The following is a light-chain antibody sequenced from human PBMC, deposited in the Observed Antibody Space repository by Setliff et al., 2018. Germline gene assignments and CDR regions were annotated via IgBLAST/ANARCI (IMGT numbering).Light chain of an antibody. V-gene: IGLV2-14*03. CDR2: DVS. CDR3: SSYTSSSTQV. CDR1: SSDVGGYNY. Sequence: QSVLAQPASVSGSPGQSITISCTGTSSDVGGYNYVSWYPQHPGKAPKLMIYDVSNRPSGVSNRFSGSKSGNTASLTISGLQAEDEADYYCSSYTSSSTQVFGTGTKSPS. J-gene: IGLJ1*01.